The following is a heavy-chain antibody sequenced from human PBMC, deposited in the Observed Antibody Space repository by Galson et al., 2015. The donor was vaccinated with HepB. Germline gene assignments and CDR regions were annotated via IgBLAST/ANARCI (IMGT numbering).Heavy chain of an antibody. CDR3: YAGYYFDS. D-gene: IGHD1-14*01. V-gene: IGHV3-7*01. Sequence: SLRLSCAASRLVISRSWMSWVRQAPGKGLEWVANIKQDGSEKYCVDSVKGRFTISRDNAKNSLYLQMNSLRAEDTAVYYCYAGYYFDSWGQGTLVTVSS. J-gene: IGHJ4*02. CDR2: IKQDGSEK. CDR1: RLVISRSW.